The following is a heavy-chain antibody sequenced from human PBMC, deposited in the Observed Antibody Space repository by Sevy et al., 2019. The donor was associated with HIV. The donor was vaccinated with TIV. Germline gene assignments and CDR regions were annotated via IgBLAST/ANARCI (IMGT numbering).Heavy chain of an antibody. CDR3: ARGHARGYYGSGSYYFH. CDR1: GYTFTSYD. V-gene: IGHV1-8*01. CDR2: MNPNSGNT. J-gene: IGHJ4*02. D-gene: IGHD3-10*01. Sequence: ASVKVSCKASGYTFTSYDINWVRQATGQGLEWMGWMNPNSGNTGYAQKFQGRVTMTRNTSISTAYMELSSLRSKDTAVYYCARGHARGYYGSGSYYFHWGQGTLVTVSS.